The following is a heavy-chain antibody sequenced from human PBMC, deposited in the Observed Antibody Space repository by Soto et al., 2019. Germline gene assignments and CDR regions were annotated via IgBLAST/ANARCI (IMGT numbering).Heavy chain of an antibody. J-gene: IGHJ4*02. CDR1: GFSLNSRGVG. CDR3: VHRGPVDETGMGFDF. Sequence: QITLRESGPALVQPTQTLTLTCTFSGFSLNSRGVGVGWVRQPPGKALEWLAIVYWDDDKRYRPSLRSRHSIRKDTPKNQVVLTLTNTDPVDTATYYCVHRGPVDETGMGFDFWGQGSLVTVSS. V-gene: IGHV2-5*02. CDR2: VYWDDDK. D-gene: IGHD3-9*01.